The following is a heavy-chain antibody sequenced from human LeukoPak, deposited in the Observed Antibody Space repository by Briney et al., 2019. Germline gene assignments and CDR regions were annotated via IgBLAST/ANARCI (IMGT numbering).Heavy chain of an antibody. V-gene: IGHV4-59*01. CDR1: GGSISSYY. J-gene: IGHJ4*02. D-gene: IGHD3-22*01. CDR3: ARLDYYDSSGYYWGYFDY. CDR2: IYYSGST. Sequence: PSETLSLTCTVSGGSISSYYWSWIRQPPGKGLEWIGYIYYSGSTNYNPSLKSRVTISVDTSKNQFSLKLSSVPAADTAVYYCARLDYYDSSGYYWGYFDYWGQGTLVTVSS.